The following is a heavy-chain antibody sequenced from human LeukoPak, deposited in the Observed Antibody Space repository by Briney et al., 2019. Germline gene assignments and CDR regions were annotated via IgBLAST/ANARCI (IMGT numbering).Heavy chain of an antibody. CDR3: ARAYYYDSSGYYWYFDL. CDR2: IKQDGSEK. V-gene: IGHV3-7*01. CDR1: GFTFSSYW. D-gene: IGHD3-22*01. J-gene: IGHJ2*01. Sequence: PGGSLRLSCAASGFTFSSYWMSWVRQAPGKGLEWVANIKQDGSEKYYVDSVKGRFTISRDNAKNSLYLQMNSLRAEDTAVYYCARAYYYDSSGYYWYFDLWGRGTLVTVSS.